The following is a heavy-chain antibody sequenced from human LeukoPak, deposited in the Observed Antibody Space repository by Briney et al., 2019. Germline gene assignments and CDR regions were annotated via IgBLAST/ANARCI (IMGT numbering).Heavy chain of an antibody. CDR1: GGSISSGDYY. Sequence: SETLSLTCTVSGGSISSGDYYWSWIRQPPGKGLEWIGCIYYSGSTYYNPSLKSRVTISVDTSKNQFSLKLSSVTAADTAVYYCAILGIEAFDIWGQGTMVTVSS. J-gene: IGHJ3*02. CDR2: IYYSGST. V-gene: IGHV4-30-4*01. CDR3: AILGIEAFDI. D-gene: IGHD7-27*01.